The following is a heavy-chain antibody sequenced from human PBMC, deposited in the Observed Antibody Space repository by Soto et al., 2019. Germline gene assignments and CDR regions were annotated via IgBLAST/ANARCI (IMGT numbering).Heavy chain of an antibody. J-gene: IGHJ4*02. V-gene: IGHV3-23*01. D-gene: IGHD6-19*01. Sequence: GGSLRLSFAASGFSHSSYAVSWVRQAPVQGLGWVAVFDGRVGHTYYPHSVKGRFTIPNDNSKNTLFLPTNSLKAEDAAVDFRARRTHSDSGCPLHYWGQGTLVTFSS. CDR3: ARRTHSDSGCPLHY. CDR1: GFSHSSYA. CDR2: FDGRVGHT.